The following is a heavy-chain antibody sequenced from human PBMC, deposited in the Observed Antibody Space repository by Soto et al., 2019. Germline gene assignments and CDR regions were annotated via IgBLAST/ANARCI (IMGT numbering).Heavy chain of an antibody. CDR3: ARAGKYYYDSSGYFG. CDR1: GYTFTGYY. V-gene: IGHV1-2*02. J-gene: IGHJ4*02. CDR2: INPNSGGT. D-gene: IGHD3-22*01. Sequence: GASVKVSCKASGYTFTGYYMHWVRQAPGQGLEWMGWINPNSGGTNYAQKFQGRVTMTRDTSISTAYMELGRLRSDDTAVYYCARAGKYYYDSSGYFGWGQGTLVTVSS.